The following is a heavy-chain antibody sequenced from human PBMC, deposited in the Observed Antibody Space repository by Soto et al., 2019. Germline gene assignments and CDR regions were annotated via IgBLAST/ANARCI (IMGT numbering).Heavy chain of an antibody. CDR3: ARGTYYFYMDV. V-gene: IGHV4-31*03. CDR1: AGSIGSGFYY. Sequence: QVQLQESGPGLVKPSQTLSLTCTVSAGSIGSGFYYWSWFRKHPGKGLEWNGYIYSRGNTYYDPSLKSRVTISLATSDNQFSLTLISVTAADTAVYYCARGTYYFYMDVWGKGNTVTVSS. J-gene: IGHJ6*03. CDR2: IYSRGNT.